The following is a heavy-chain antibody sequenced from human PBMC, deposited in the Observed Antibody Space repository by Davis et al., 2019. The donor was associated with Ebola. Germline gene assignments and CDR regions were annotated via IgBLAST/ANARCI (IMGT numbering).Heavy chain of an antibody. Sequence: SETLSLTCSVTGYSISSSYYWSWIRQPPGKGLEWIGYIYYSGSTNYNPSLKSRVTISVDTSKNQFSLKLSSVTAADTAVYYCARLVGATALDYWGQGTLVTVSS. V-gene: IGHV4-59*08. CDR2: IYYSGST. J-gene: IGHJ4*02. D-gene: IGHD1-26*01. CDR1: GYSISSSYY. CDR3: ARLVGATALDY.